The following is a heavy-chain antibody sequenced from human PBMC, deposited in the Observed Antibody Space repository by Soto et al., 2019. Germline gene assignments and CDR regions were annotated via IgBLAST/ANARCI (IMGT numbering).Heavy chain of an antibody. D-gene: IGHD3-9*01. V-gene: IGHV4-34*01. CDR2: INHSGST. J-gene: IGHJ4*02. CDR3: ARGMVRYFDWAMGY. CDR1: GGSFSGYY. Sequence: SETLSLTCAVYGGSFSGYYWSWIRQPPGKGLEWIGEINHSGSTNYNPSLKSRVTISVDTSKNQFSLKLSSVTAADRAVYYCARGMVRYFDWAMGYWGQGTLVTVSS.